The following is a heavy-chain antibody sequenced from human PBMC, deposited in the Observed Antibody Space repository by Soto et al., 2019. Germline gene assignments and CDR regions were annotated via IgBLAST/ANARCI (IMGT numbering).Heavy chain of an antibody. CDR3: AKDTNGDYVGGFEM. Sequence: VGSLRLSCASSVFTFNNYAMSCVRHSPGKGLEWVSGISASGGRTYYADSVRGRFTISRDSSKNTLSLQMNSLRAEDTALYYCAKDTNGDYVGGFEMWGQGTKVSVSS. D-gene: IGHD4-17*01. V-gene: IGHV3-23*01. J-gene: IGHJ3*02. CDR1: VFTFNNYA. CDR2: ISASGGRT.